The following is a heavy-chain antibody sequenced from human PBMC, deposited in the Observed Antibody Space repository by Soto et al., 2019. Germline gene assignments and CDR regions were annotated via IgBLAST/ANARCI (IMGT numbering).Heavy chain of an antibody. CDR3: ARGGYYDNRAYRY. Sequence: QVQLQESGPGLVKPSETLSLTCSVSGGSISSHYWSWIRQPPGKGLEWIGYIYNTWNTNYNPSLKSRVTISVDTSKNQFSLKLTSVTAADTAVYYCARGGYYDNRAYRYWGQGTLVTVSS. CDR1: GGSISSHY. J-gene: IGHJ4*02. D-gene: IGHD3-22*01. CDR2: IYNTWNT. V-gene: IGHV4-59*11.